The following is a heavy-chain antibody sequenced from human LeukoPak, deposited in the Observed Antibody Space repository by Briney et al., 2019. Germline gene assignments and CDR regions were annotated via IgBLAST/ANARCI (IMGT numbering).Heavy chain of an antibody. V-gene: IGHV3-43D*03. CDR2: ISWDGGST. Sequence: GGSLRLSCAASGFTFDDYAMHWVRQAPGKGLEWVSLISWDGGSTYYADSVKGRFTISRDNSKKTLYLQMISLRADDTAVYYCAVHPHGQQLALGYFDYWGQGTLVTVSS. J-gene: IGHJ4*02. CDR3: AVHPHGQQLALGYFDY. D-gene: IGHD6-13*01. CDR1: GFTFDDYA.